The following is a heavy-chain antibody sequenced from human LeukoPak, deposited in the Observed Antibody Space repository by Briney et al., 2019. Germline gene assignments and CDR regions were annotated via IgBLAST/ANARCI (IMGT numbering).Heavy chain of an antibody. D-gene: IGHD6-13*01. CDR1: GFTFSNAW. CDR2: IKSKTDGGTT. Sequence: GGTLCLSCAVSGFTFSNAWMSWVCHGQRQGLGRVGRIKSKTDGGTTDYPALVKGRFTFSRASSKNTFCLQMYIPKTEDTADYYCTTQPVFWYSTIGCFDYWGQGTLVTVSS. CDR3: TTQPVFWYSTIGCFDY. V-gene: IGHV3-15*01. J-gene: IGHJ4*02.